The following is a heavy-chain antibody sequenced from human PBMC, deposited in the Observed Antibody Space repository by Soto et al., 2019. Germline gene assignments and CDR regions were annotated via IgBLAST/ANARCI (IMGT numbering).Heavy chain of an antibody. V-gene: IGHV3-11*01. CDR1: GFTFIDYY. CDR3: ARVEGDCTGGSCYSGAFDH. CDR2: ISNNGNSI. Sequence: GGSLRLSCAASGFTFIDYYVTWIRQAPGKGLEWVAYISNNGNSIYYAESVKGRFTISRDNANNSLSLQMNSLRAEDTAIYYCARVEGDCTGGSCYSGAFDHWGQGALVTVSS. D-gene: IGHD2-15*01. J-gene: IGHJ4*02.